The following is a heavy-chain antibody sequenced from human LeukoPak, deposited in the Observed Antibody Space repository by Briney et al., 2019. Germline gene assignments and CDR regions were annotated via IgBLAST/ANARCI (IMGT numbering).Heavy chain of an antibody. V-gene: IGHV3-33*01. Sequence: GGSLRLSCAPSGFIFSSYGMHWVRQAPGKGLEWVAVIWSDGSNKYHADSVEGRFTISRDNSKNTLYLQMNSLRAEDTALYYCARGLAYSFGNGIDYWGQGTLVTVSS. D-gene: IGHD5-18*01. CDR3: ARGLAYSFGNGIDY. J-gene: IGHJ4*02. CDR2: IWSDGSNK. CDR1: GFIFSSYG.